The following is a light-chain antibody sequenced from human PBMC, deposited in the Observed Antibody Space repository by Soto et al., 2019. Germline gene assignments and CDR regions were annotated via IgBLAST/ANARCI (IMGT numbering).Light chain of an antibody. CDR2: EVS. Sequence: QSALTQPASVSGSPGQSITISCTGTSSDIGGYNYVSWYQQHPGKVPKLIIFEVSTRPSGVSNRFSGSKSGNTASLTISGLQADDEADYYCSSFTTSTTLYVFGTGTKVTAL. CDR1: SSDIGGYNY. J-gene: IGLJ1*01. CDR3: SSFTTSTTLYV. V-gene: IGLV2-14*01.